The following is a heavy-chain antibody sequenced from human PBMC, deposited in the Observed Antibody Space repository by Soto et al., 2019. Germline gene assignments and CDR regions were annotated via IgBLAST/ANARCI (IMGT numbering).Heavy chain of an antibody. V-gene: IGHV3-30-3*01. D-gene: IGHD3-3*01. Sequence: QLPLVESGGGVVQPGTSLRVSCAASQFTFSSFTMHWVRQAPGKGLELVAVISNAGRNKFYADSVKGRFTISRDNSKNTLFLQMNSLTAEDTAVYYCARGGYYTFWNGSIGTYWGQGTLVTVSS. CDR2: ISNAGRNK. CDR3: ARGGYYTFWNGSIGTY. CDR1: QFTFSSFT. J-gene: IGHJ4*02.